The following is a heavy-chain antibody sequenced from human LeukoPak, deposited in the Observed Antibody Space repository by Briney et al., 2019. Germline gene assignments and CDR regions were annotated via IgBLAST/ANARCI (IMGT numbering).Heavy chain of an antibody. CDR1: GFIFSSYA. V-gene: IGHV3-30*01. CDR2: ISYDGNTR. Sequence: GGSLRLSCAGSGFIFSSYAMHWVRQAPGKGLEWVAVISYDGNTRFYADSGKGRFTISRDNSKNTVFLQMNSLRAEDTAVYYCARGFQIVGSSPLDYWGQGTLVTVSS. J-gene: IGHJ4*02. D-gene: IGHD1-26*01. CDR3: ARGFQIVGSSPLDY.